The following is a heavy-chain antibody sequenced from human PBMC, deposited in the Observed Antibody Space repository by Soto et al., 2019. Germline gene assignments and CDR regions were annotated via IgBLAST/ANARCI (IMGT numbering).Heavy chain of an antibody. J-gene: IGHJ4*02. CDR3: AHPGWPYGDYPLY. D-gene: IGHD4-17*01. CDR1: GFTFSRYG. CDR2: ISYDGSNK. Sequence: QVQLVESGGGVVQPGRSLRLSCAASGFTFSRYGMHWVRQAPGKRLEWVAGISYDGSNKYYAASLKGRFTISRDNSKNTPYLQMNSLRAEDTAVYYCAHPGWPYGDYPLYWGQGTLVTVSS. V-gene: IGHV3-30*03.